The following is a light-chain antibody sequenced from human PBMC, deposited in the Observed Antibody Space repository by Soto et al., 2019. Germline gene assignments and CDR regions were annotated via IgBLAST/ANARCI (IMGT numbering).Light chain of an antibody. CDR2: GAG. J-gene: IGKJ2*01. V-gene: IGKV3-20*01. CDR3: EEYASSSYT. Sequence: EIVLTQSPGTLSLSPRERATLSCRASQSVSSSYLAWYPQKPGQAPRLLVDGAGSRSTGILDRCSGSGDGTDLTLRVRRIDPYNFVVYYCEEYASSSYTFCDDTKLDI. CDR1: QSVSSSY.